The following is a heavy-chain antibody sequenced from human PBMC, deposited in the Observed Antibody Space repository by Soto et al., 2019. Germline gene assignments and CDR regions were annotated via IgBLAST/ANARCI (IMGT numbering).Heavy chain of an antibody. D-gene: IGHD3-22*01. CDR1: GFTFSSYG. CDR3: AKATYYYSSSGYSVFDS. CDR2: ISHDGSKT. V-gene: IGHV3-30*18. Sequence: QVQLVESGGGVVQPGRSLRLSCAASGFTFSSYGIHWVRQAPGKGLEWVAVISHDGSKTNYADSVKGRFTISRDNSKGTVYMQMNSLRAEDTAVYYCAKATYYYSSSGYSVFDSWGQGTLVTVSS. J-gene: IGHJ4*02.